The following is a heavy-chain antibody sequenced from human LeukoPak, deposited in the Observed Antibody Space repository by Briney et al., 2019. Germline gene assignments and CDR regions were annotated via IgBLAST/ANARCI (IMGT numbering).Heavy chain of an antibody. CDR1: GGSISSGGYS. J-gene: IGHJ4*02. CDR2: IYHSGST. CDR3: AGMTDYSSFLAF. D-gene: IGHD4-11*01. V-gene: IGHV4-30-2*01. Sequence: SETLSLTCTVSGGSISSGGYSWSWIRQPPGKGLEWIGYIYHSGSTYYNPSLKSRVTISVDRSKNQFSLKLGSVTAADTAVYYCAGMTDYSSFLAFWGQGTLVTVSS.